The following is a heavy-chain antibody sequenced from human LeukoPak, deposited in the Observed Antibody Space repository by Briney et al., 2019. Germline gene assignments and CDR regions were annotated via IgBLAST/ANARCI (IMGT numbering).Heavy chain of an antibody. D-gene: IGHD2-2*01. J-gene: IGHJ4*02. V-gene: IGHV4-39*01. CDR1: GGSISSSSYY. CDR2: IYYSGST. Sequence: KPSETLSLTCTVSGGSISSSSYYWGWIRQPPGKGLEWIGSIYYSGSTHYNPSLKSRVTISVDTSKNQFSLKLSSVTAADTAVYYCARRLPAAIYFDYWGQGTLVTVSS. CDR3: ARRLPAAIYFDY.